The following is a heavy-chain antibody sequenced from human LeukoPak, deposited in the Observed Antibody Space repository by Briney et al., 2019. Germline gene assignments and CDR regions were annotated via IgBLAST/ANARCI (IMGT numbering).Heavy chain of an antibody. CDR1: GYTFTGYY. J-gene: IGHJ4*02. V-gene: IGHV1-2*02. Sequence: ASVKVSCKASGYTFTGYYMHWVRQAPGQGLEWMGWINPNSGGTNCAQKFQGRVTMTRDTSISTAYMELSRLRSDDTAVYYCARVNSGSYYPDYWGQGTLVTVSS. CDR2: INPNSGGT. CDR3: ARVNSGSYYPDY. D-gene: IGHD1-26*01.